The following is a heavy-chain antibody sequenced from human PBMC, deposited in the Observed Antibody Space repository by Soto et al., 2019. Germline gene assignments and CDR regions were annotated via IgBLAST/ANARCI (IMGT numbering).Heavy chain of an antibody. J-gene: IGHJ3*02. Sequence: GGSLRLSCAASGFTFSNAWMSWVRQVPGKGLEWVGRIKSKTDGGTTDYAAPVKGRFTISRDDSKNTLYLQMNSLQPEDTAVYYCTTDSPSTKAVDYSQAGYDAFDIWGQGTMVTVSS. CDR3: TTDSPSTKAVDYSQAGYDAFDI. V-gene: IGHV3-15*01. CDR1: GFTFSNAW. D-gene: IGHD6-19*01. CDR2: IKSKTDGGTT.